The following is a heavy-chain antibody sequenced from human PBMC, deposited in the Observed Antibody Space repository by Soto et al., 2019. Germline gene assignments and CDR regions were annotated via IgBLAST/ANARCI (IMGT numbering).Heavy chain of an antibody. CDR3: ARAWKIEKFGVISMSKGLDV. V-gene: IGHV3-11*01. CDR2: SSNRDRST. CDR1: GFIFSDYY. Sequence: QVQLVESGGGLVKAGGSLRLSCAASGFIFSDYYMTWIRQAPGKGLEWLSCSSNRDRSTYYADSVKDRFVVSKDNAKNVVYLQMNSLRAEDTAVYFCARAWKIEKFGVISMSKGLDVWGQGTTVTVSS. D-gene: IGHD3-3*01. J-gene: IGHJ6*02.